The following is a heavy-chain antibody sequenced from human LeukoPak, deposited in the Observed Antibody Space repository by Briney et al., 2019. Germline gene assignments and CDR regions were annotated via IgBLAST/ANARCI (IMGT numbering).Heavy chain of an antibody. CDR3: ARALAGQSYYYGMDV. Sequence: GGSLRLSCSGSGFNFTMSAMSWVRQAPGKGLAWVSGISASGGDTSYADSARGRFTISRDNAKNSLFLQMNSLRVEDTAVYYCARALAGQSYYYGMDVWGQGTTVTVSS. V-gene: IGHV3-23*01. CDR2: ISASGGDT. CDR1: GFNFTMSA. D-gene: IGHD1-1*01. J-gene: IGHJ6*02.